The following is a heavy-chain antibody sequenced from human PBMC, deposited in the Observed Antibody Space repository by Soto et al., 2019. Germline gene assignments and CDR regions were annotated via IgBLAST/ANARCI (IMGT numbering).Heavy chain of an antibody. Sequence: ASVKVSCKASGYTFTSYGISWVRQAPGQGLEWMGWISAYNGNTNYAQKLQGRVTMTTDTSTSTAYMELRSLRSDDTAVYYCARVWFNDFWSGYYYYYYYMDVWGKGTTVTVSS. D-gene: IGHD3-3*01. J-gene: IGHJ6*03. CDR1: GYTFTSYG. V-gene: IGHV1-18*01. CDR2: ISAYNGNT. CDR3: ARVWFNDFWSGYYYYYYYMDV.